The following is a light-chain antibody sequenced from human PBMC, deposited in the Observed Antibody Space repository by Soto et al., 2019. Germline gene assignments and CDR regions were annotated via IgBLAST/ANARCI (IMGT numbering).Light chain of an antibody. J-gene: IGKJ1*01. CDR1: QSISSY. V-gene: IGKV1-39*01. CDR2: AAS. CDR3: QQSYSTPLWT. Sequence: DIQMTQSPSSLSAYIGDRVTITCRAGQSISSYLNWYQQKPGKAPKLLIYAASNLQSGVPSRFSGSGSGTDFTLTISSLQPEDFATYYCQQSYSTPLWTFGQGTKVEIK.